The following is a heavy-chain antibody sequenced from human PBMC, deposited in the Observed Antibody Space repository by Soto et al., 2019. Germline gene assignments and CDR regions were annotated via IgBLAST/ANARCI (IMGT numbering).Heavy chain of an antibody. J-gene: IGHJ4*02. D-gene: IGHD3-10*01. V-gene: IGHV4-61*01. CDR1: GGSVSSGSYY. CDR3: ARGPQLNYYGSGSYAVGDY. Sequence: VQLQESGPGLVKPSETLSLTCTVSGGSVSSGSYYWSWIRQPPGKGLEWIGYIYYSGSTNYNPSLRSRVHISVDTSKNRCSLKLSSVTAADTAVYYCARGPQLNYYGSGSYAVGDYWGQGTLVTVSS. CDR2: IYYSGST.